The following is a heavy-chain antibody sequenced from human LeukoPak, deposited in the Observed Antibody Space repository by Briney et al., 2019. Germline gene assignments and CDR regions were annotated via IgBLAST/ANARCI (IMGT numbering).Heavy chain of an antibody. CDR2: INAGNGNT. D-gene: IGHD3-22*01. CDR1: GGTFSSYA. J-gene: IGHJ4*02. CDR3: ARMGLVTMIVVARPPPFDY. V-gene: IGHV1-3*01. Sequence: GATVKVSCKASGGTFSSYAISWVRQAPGQRLEWMGWINAGNGNTKYSQKFQGRVTITRDTSASTAYMELSSLRSEDTAVYYCARMGLVTMIVVARPPPFDYWGQGTLVTVSS.